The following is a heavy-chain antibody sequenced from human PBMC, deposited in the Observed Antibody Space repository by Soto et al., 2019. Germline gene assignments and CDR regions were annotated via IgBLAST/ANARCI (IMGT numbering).Heavy chain of an antibody. CDR1: GYSFTSYW. CDR3: ARLDTIFGVVTRYGMDV. Sequence: GESLKISCKGSGYSFTSYWIGWVRQMPGKGLEWMGIIYPGDSDTRYSPSFQGQVTISADKSISTAYLQWSSLKASDTAMYYCARLDTIFGVVTRYGMDVWGQGTTVTSP. J-gene: IGHJ6*02. V-gene: IGHV5-51*01. D-gene: IGHD3-3*01. CDR2: IYPGDSDT.